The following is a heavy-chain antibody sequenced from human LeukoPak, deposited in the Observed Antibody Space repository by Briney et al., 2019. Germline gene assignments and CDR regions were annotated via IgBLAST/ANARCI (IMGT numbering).Heavy chain of an antibody. V-gene: IGHV4-4*07. CDR2: IYTSGST. D-gene: IGHD6-13*01. Sequence: PSETLSLTCTVSGGPISSYYWSWIRQPAGKGLEWIGRIYTSGSTNYNPSLKSRVTMSVDTSKNQFSLKLSSVTAADTAVYYCARNPATGYSSSRGAFDIWGQGTMVTVSS. CDR1: GGPISSYY. CDR3: ARNPATGYSSSRGAFDI. J-gene: IGHJ3*02.